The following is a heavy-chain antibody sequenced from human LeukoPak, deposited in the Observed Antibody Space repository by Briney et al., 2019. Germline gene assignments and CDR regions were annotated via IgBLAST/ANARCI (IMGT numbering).Heavy chain of an antibody. CDR2: IYSGGNT. Sequence: GGSLRLSCAASGLTVSSNCMSWVRQAPGKGLEWVSFIYSGGNTYYADSVKGRFTISRDNSKNTVHLQMNSLRAEDTAVYYCARGGSYVWGSYRLKSWFDPWGQGTLVTVSS. CDR3: ARGGSYVWGSYRLKSWFDP. V-gene: IGHV3-53*01. CDR1: GLTVSSNC. D-gene: IGHD3-16*02. J-gene: IGHJ5*02.